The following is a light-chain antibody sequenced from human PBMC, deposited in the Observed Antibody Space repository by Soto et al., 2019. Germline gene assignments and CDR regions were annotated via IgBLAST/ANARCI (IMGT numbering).Light chain of an antibody. CDR3: AAWDGTLNGWV. V-gene: IGLV2-8*01. Sequence: QSVLTQPPSASGSPGQSVTISCTGTSSDVGGYHYVSWYQQHPGKAPKLMIHEVTKRPSGVPDRFSGSKSGTSASLAISGLQSEDEADYYCAAWDGTLNGWVFGGGTKLTVL. CDR2: EVT. CDR1: SSDVGGYHY. J-gene: IGLJ3*02.